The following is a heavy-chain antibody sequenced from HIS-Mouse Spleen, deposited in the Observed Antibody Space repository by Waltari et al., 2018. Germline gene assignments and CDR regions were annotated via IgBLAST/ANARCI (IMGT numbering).Heavy chain of an antibody. V-gene: IGHV3-30-3*01. CDR2: ISYDGSNK. J-gene: IGHJ4*02. Sequence: QVQLVESGGGVVQPGRSLSLSCAASGFTFSSYAMQWVRQAPGKGLEWVAVISYDGSNKYYADSVKGRFTISRDNSKNTLYLQMNSLRAEDTAVYYCARDHRNNWAIRDWGQGTLVTVSS. CDR1: GFTFSSYA. D-gene: IGHD1-20*01. CDR3: ARDHRNNWAIRD.